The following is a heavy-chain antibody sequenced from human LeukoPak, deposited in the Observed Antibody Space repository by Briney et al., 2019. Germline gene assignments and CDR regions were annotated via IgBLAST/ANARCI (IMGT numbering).Heavy chain of an antibody. D-gene: IGHD3-22*01. V-gene: IGHV4-4*07. CDR3: ARDAYDSSGYNKYNWFDP. Sequence: PSETLSLTCTVSGGSISSYYWSWIRQPAGKGLEWIGRIYTSGSTNYNPSLKSRVTISVDTSKNQFSLKLSSVTAADTAVYYCARDAYDSSGYNKYNWFDPWGQGTLVTVSS. CDR2: IYTSGST. J-gene: IGHJ5*02. CDR1: GGSISSYY.